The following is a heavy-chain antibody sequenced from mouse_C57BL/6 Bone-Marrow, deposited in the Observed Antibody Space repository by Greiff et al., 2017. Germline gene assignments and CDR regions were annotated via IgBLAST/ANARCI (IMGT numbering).Heavy chain of an antibody. CDR1: GFTFRSYA. V-gene: IGHV5-4*03. CDR2: ISDGGSYT. J-gene: IGHJ4*01. CDR3: ATAGYWDAMDY. D-gene: IGHD2-3*01. Sequence: EVMLVESGGGLVKPGGSLKLSCAASGFTFRSYALSWVRQTPEKRLAWVATISDGGSYTYYPDNVKGRFTISRDNATNNLYLQMSHLKSEDTAMCDCATAGYWDAMDYWGQGTSVTVSS.